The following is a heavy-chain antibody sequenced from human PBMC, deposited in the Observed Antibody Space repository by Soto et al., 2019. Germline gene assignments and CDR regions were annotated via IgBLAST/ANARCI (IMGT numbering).Heavy chain of an antibody. CDR1: GSTFSSYW. D-gene: IGHD3-3*01. Sequence: GGSLRLSCAASGSTFSSYWMSWVRQAPGKGLEWVANIKQDGSEKYYVDSVKGRCTISRDNAKNSLYLQMNSLRAEDTAVYYCARGYDFWSGYTAFDYWGQGILVTVSS. J-gene: IGHJ4*02. CDR3: ARGYDFWSGYTAFDY. V-gene: IGHV3-7*01. CDR2: IKQDGSEK.